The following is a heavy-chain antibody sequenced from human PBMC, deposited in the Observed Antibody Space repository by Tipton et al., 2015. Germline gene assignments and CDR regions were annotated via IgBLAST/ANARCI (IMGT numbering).Heavy chain of an antibody. V-gene: IGHV4-38-2*01. CDR1: GYSISSGYY. CDR2: IYHSGST. J-gene: IGHJ5*02. Sequence: TLSLTCAVSGYSISSGYYWGWIRQPPGKGLEWIGSIYHSGSTYYNSSLKSRVTISVDTSKNQFSLKLSSVTAADTAVYYCARGHSAGSYYSCWFDPWGQGTLVTGSS. D-gene: IGHD2-15*01. CDR3: ARGHSAGSYYSCWFDP.